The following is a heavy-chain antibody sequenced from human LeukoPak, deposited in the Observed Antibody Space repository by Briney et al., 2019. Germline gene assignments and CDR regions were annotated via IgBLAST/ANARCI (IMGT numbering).Heavy chain of an antibody. D-gene: IGHD1-26*01. CDR2: IIPILGIA. Sequence: SVKVSCKASGGTFSSYAISWVRQAPGQGLEWMGRIIPILGIANYAQKFQGRVTITADKSTSTAYMELSSLRSEDTAVYYCASSRGGSYLQPADYWGQGTLVTVSS. CDR1: GGTFSSYA. J-gene: IGHJ4*02. V-gene: IGHV1-69*04. CDR3: ASSRGGSYLQPADY.